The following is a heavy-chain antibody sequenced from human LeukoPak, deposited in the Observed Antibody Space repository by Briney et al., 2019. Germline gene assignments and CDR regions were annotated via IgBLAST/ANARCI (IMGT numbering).Heavy chain of an antibody. CDR3: ARGPYTNGHYFDY. V-gene: IGHV3-48*04. J-gene: IGHJ4*02. D-gene: IGHD6-19*01. CDR1: GFTFSDYA. Sequence: GGSLRLPCAASGFTFSDYAMNWVRQAPGKGLEWVSYISTSSTTIYYADSVKGRFTISRDNARNSLYLQMNSLRAEDTAVYYCARGPYTNGHYFDYWGQGTLATVSS. CDR2: ISTSSTTI.